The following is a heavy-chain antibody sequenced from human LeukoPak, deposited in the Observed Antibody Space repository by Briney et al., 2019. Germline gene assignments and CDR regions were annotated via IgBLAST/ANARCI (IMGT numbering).Heavy chain of an antibody. CDR1: GYSFTSYY. CDR2: IIPIFGTA. J-gene: IGHJ6*02. D-gene: IGHD6-13*01. CDR3: ARRGSSSWHPTYYYYGMDV. Sequence: SVEVSCKASGYSFTSYYMHWVRQAPGQGLEWMGGIIPIFGTANYAQKFQGRVTITADESTSTAYMELSSLRSEDTAVYYCARRGSSSWHPTYYYYGMDVWGQGTTVTVSS. V-gene: IGHV1-69*13.